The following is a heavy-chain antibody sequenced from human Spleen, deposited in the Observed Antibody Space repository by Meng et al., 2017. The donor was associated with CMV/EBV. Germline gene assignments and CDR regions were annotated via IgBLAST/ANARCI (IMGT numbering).Heavy chain of an antibody. V-gene: IGHV4-59*01. D-gene: IGHD3-16*01. CDR3: ARAVGDYYYYGMDV. CDR1: GDSISSFY. J-gene: IGHJ6*02. CDR2: ISHSGST. Sequence: GSLRLSCTVSGDSISSFYWTWIRQPPGKGLEWLGYISHSGSTNYNPSLKSRVTISVDTSKNQFSLKLSSVTAADTAVYYCARAVGDYYYYGMDVWGQGTTVTVSS.